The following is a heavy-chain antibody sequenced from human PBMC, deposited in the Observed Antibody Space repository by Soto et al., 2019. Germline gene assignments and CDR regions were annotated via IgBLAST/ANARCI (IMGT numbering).Heavy chain of an antibody. D-gene: IGHD5-12*01. V-gene: IGHV1-3*01. Sequence: QVQLVQSGAEVKKPGASVKVSCKASGYTFTSYAMHWVRQAPGQRLEWMGWINAGNGNTKYSQKFQGRVTITRDTSASTAYMELSSLRSEDTAVYYCAGHAEGGYNYGYWGQGTLVTVSS. CDR2: INAGNGNT. J-gene: IGHJ4*02. CDR3: AGHAEGGYNYGY. CDR1: GYTFTSYA.